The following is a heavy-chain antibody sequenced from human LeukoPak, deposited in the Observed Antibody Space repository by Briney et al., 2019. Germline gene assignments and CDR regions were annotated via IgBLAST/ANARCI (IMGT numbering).Heavy chain of an antibody. V-gene: IGHV3-7*03. CDR3: TKDPNGDYVGAFDP. CDR1: GFTFSSYW. D-gene: IGHD4-17*01. CDR2: IKQDGSEK. Sequence: PGGSLRLSCAASGFTFSSYWMSWVRQAPGKGLEWVANIKQDGSEKYYVDSVKGRFTISRDNSQNTLYLQMNSLRAEDTAVYYCTKDPNGDYVGAFDPWGQGTLVTVSS. J-gene: IGHJ5*02.